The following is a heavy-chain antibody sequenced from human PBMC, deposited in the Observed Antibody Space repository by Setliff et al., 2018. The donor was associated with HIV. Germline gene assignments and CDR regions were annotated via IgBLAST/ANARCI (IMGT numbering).Heavy chain of an antibody. CDR1: GFTFSSYW. Sequence: GGSLRLSCAASGFTFSSYWMSWVRQAPGKGLEWVANIEQDGSEKYYVDSVKGRFTISRDNAKNSLYLQMNSLRAEDTAVYYCARDAWWASGDGYYFDYWGPGTLVTVSS. V-gene: IGHV3-7*01. CDR3: ARDAWWASGDGYYFDY. J-gene: IGHJ4*02. CDR2: IEQDGSEK. D-gene: IGHD2-15*01.